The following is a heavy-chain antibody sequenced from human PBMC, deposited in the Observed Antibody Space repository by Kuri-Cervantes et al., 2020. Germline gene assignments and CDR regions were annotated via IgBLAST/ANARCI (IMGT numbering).Heavy chain of an antibody. J-gene: IGHJ4*02. CDR1: GYTFTSYG. Sequence: ASVKVSCKASGYTFTSYGISWVRQAPGQGLEWMGWINTNTGKPTYAQGFTGRFVFSLDTSVSTAYLQISSLKAEDTAVYYCARDSPSMVRGVIIPHFDYWGQGTLVTVSS. D-gene: IGHD3-10*01. V-gene: IGHV7-4-1*02. CDR3: ARDSPSMVRGVIIPHFDY. CDR2: INTNTGKP.